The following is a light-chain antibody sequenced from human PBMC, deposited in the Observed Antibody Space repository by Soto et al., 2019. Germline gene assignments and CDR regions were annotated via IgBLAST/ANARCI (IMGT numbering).Light chain of an antibody. Sequence: QSVLTQPPSVSGAPGQRVTISCTGSSSNIGPTYDVHWYQQLPGTAPKLLIYANTNRPSGVPDRFSGSRSGTSASLAITGLQAEDEADYSCQSYDSSLSGYVFGTGTKVTVL. J-gene: IGLJ1*01. V-gene: IGLV1-40*01. CDR2: ANT. CDR1: SSNIGPTYD. CDR3: QSYDSSLSGYV.